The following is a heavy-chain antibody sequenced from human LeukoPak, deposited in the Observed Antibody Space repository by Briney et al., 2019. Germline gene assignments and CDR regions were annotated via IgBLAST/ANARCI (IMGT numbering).Heavy chain of an antibody. CDR2: VWQEGSEK. J-gene: IGHJ4*02. V-gene: IGHV3-7*03. CDR3: ARAINWVRKFDF. CDR1: GFTFSSHW. Sequence: GGSLRLSCAASGFTFSSHWMSWVRQAPGKGLEWVANVWQEGSEKYYVDSVKGRFTVSRDNAKNSLYLQMNSLRVEDTAVYYCARAINWVRKFDFWGQGTLVTVSS. D-gene: IGHD7-27*01.